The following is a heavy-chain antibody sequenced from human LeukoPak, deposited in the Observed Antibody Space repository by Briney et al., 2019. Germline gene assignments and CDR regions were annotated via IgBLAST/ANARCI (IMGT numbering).Heavy chain of an antibody. Sequence: GGSLRLSCAASGFTFRNYVIQGVREAPGKGLEWVAVTSSDLNEKLYADSVKGPFTISRDNSRSTLYLQMNSLRPEDTAIYYCAREGYYGSGSPPSLYFDYWGQGTLVTVSS. J-gene: IGHJ4*02. CDR1: GFTFRNYV. CDR3: AREGYYGSGSPPSLYFDY. D-gene: IGHD3-10*01. CDR2: TSSDLNEK. V-gene: IGHV3-30-3*01.